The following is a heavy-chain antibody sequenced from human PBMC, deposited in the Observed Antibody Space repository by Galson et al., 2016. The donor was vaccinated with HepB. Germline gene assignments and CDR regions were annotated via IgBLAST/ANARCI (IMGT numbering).Heavy chain of an antibody. CDR3: ARAERLLRFLEWPYYYYGMDV. Sequence: CAASGFTFSSYSMNWVRQAPGKGLEWVSSISSSSSYIYYADSVKGRFTISRDNAKNSLYLQMNSLRAEDTAVYYCARAERLLRFLEWPYYYYGMDVWGQGTTVTVSS. CDR1: GFTFSSYS. J-gene: IGHJ6*01. V-gene: IGHV3-21*01. D-gene: IGHD3-3*01. CDR2: ISSSSSYI.